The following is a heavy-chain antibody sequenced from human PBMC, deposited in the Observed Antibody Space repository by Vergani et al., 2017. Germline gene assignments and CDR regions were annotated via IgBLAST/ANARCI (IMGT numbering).Heavy chain of an antibody. CDR3: ARVGSSWYNGDYYYGMDV. CDR1: GGPFKNSA. V-gene: IGHV1-69*13. Sequence: QVQLVQSGAEVKKPGSSVKVSCKASGGPFKNSAFSWVRQVPGQGLEWMGRIITFFGTTDCAQKFQGRFTIIADEFTKTVDMQLSNLRSEDTAVYYCARVGSSWYNGDYYYGMDVWGQGTTVTVSS. J-gene: IGHJ6*02. D-gene: IGHD6-13*01. CDR2: IITFFGTT.